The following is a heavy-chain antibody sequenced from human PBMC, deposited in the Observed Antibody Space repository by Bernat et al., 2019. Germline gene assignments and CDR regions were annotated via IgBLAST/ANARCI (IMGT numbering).Heavy chain of an antibody. V-gene: IGHV3-72*01. CDR1: GFIFSDHY. CDR2: IRNRANSHTT. CDR3: ARGPPCSGGTCFDY. J-gene: IGHJ4*02. D-gene: IGHD2-15*01. Sequence: EVQLVESGGGLVQPGGSLRLSCAASGFIFSDHYMDWVRQAPGKGLEWVGRIRNRANSHTTEYAASVKGRFNISRDDSKNSLYLQMNSLKTEDTAVYYCARGPPCSGGTCFDYWGQGTLVTVSS.